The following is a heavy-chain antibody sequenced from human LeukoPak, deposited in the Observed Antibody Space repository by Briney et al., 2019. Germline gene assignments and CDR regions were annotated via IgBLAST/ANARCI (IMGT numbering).Heavy chain of an antibody. D-gene: IGHD2-15*01. J-gene: IGHJ6*02. V-gene: IGHV3-23*01. Sequence: PGGSLRLSCAGSGFTFSSYAMNWVRQAPGKGLEWVSGISGSGASTYYAGSVKGRFTISRDNSKNTLYLQMKSLGADDTALYYCGKEYCDGSRCYGAMDVWGQGTTVTVS. CDR3: GKEYCDGSRCYGAMDV. CDR1: GFTFSSYA. CDR2: ISGSGAST.